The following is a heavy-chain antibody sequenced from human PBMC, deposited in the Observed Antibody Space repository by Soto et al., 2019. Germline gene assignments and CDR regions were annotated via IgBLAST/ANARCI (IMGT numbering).Heavy chain of an antibody. Sequence: QVQLQESGPGLVRPSGTVSPTCAVSGLSISSDNWWSWVRQPPGKGLEWIGEIHHSGSANYNPSLKSRVTMSVGPSKDLFSLTLNSVTAADTAFYYCARDQGSHPGDWGQGTLVSVSS. CDR2: IHHSGSA. CDR3: ARDQGSHPGD. D-gene: IGHD6-13*01. J-gene: IGHJ4*02. CDR1: GLSISSDNW. V-gene: IGHV4-4*02.